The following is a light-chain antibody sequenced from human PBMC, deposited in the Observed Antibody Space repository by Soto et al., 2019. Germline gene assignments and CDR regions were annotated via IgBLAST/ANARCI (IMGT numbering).Light chain of an antibody. CDR1: NGDVGSYDL. CDR2: EVN. CDR3: CSYAGSNSLI. Sequence: SVLTQPASVSGSPGQSITISCTGTNGDVGSYDLVSWYQRYPGEAPKLIIYEVNKRPSGISNRFSGSKSGNTASLTISGLQAEDEAEYDCCSYAGSNSLIFGGGTK. J-gene: IGLJ2*01. V-gene: IGLV2-23*02.